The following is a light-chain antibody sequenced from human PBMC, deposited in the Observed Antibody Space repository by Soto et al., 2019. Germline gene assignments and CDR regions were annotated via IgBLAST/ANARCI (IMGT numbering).Light chain of an antibody. Sequence: DVQMTQSPSSLSASVGDTVTITCRASQGIAFYLAWFQQRPGKAPNLLISAASNLQSGVPSRFTGSGSGTDFTLIITSLEPEDFAIYYCQQRSSWPPLTFGPGTRLEIK. CDR3: QQRSSWPPLT. V-gene: IGKV1-27*01. J-gene: IGKJ5*01. CDR1: QGIAFY. CDR2: AAS.